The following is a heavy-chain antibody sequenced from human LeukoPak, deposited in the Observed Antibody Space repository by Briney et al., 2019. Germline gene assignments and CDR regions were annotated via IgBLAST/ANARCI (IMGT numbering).Heavy chain of an antibody. Sequence: SETLSLTCTVSGGSISSYCWSWIRQPPGKGLEWIGYIYYSGSTNYNPSLKSRVTISVDTSKNQFSLRLSSVTAADTAVYYCARVLISNYYGMDVWGQGTTVTVSS. CDR1: GGSISSYC. CDR2: IYYSGST. D-gene: IGHD3-10*01. J-gene: IGHJ6*02. V-gene: IGHV4-59*01. CDR3: ARVLISNYYGMDV.